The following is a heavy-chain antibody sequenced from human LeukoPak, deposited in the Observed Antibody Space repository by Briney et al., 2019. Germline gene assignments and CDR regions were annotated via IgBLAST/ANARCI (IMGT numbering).Heavy chain of an antibody. V-gene: IGHV3-21*01. Sequence: GGSLRLSCAASGFTFSTYSMNWVRQAPGKGLEWVSSISSSSSYIYYADSVKGRFTISRDNAKNSLYLQMNSLRAEDTAVYYCARGSTVVTQDYWGQGTLVTVSS. CDR1: GFTFSTYS. CDR2: ISSSSSYI. J-gene: IGHJ4*02. D-gene: IGHD4-23*01. CDR3: ARGSTVVTQDY.